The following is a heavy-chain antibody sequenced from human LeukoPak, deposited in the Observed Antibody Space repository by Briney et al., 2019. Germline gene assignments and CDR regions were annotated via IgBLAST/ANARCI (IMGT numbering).Heavy chain of an antibody. V-gene: IGHV4-31*03. J-gene: IGHJ3*02. CDR1: GGSISSGGYY. Sequence: SQTLSLTCTVSGGSISSGGYYWSWIRQHPGKGLEWIGYIYYSGSTNYNPSLKSRVTISVDTSKNQFSLKLSSVTAADTAVYYCARRRAKWELLPDAFDIWGQGTMVTVSS. CDR3: ARRRAKWELLPDAFDI. CDR2: IYYSGST. D-gene: IGHD1-26*01.